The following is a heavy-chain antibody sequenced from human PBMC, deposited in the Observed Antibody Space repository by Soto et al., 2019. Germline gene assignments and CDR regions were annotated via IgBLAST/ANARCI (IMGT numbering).Heavy chain of an antibody. J-gene: IGHJ4*02. CDR3: AKDSIVVVVAGPFDY. Sequence: GGSLRLSCAASGFTFSSYGMHWVRQAPGKGLEWVAVISYDGSNKYYADSVKGRFTISRDNSKSTLYLQMNSLRAEDTAVYYCAKDSIVVVVAGPFDYWGQGTLVTVSS. CDR2: ISYDGSNK. CDR1: GFTFSSYG. D-gene: IGHD2-15*01. V-gene: IGHV3-30*18.